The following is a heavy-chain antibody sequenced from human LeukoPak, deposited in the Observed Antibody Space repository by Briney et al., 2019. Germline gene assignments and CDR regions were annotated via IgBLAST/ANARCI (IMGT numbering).Heavy chain of an antibody. J-gene: IGHJ6*02. D-gene: IGHD3-10*01. V-gene: IGHV1-2*02. Sequence: SVKVSCKASGYTFTGYYMHWVRQAPAQGLEWMGWINPNSGGTNYAQKFQGRVTMTRDTSISTAYMELSRLRSDDTAVYYCARDDDPLGITMVRGVISGSTYYYYGMDVWGQGTTVTVSS. CDR2: INPNSGGT. CDR1: GYTFTGYY. CDR3: ARDDDPLGITMVRGVISGSTYYYYGMDV.